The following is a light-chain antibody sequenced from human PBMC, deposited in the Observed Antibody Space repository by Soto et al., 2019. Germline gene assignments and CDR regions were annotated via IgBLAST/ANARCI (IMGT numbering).Light chain of an antibody. CDR1: SSDVGGYNF. CDR3: MSFTSSNTYV. V-gene: IGLV2-14*03. CDR2: DVA. Sequence: QSALTQPPSASGSPGQSVTISCTGTSSDVGGYNFVSWYQHYPDKAPKVVIYDVANRPSGVSYRFSASKSVNTASLTISGLQAEGEADYYCMSFTSSNTYVFGTGTKVTVL. J-gene: IGLJ1*01.